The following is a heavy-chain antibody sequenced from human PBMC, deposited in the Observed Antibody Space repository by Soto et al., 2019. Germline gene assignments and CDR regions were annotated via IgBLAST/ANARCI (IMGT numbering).Heavy chain of an antibody. V-gene: IGHV3-23*03. J-gene: IGHJ4*02. CDR3: ATTIIHYYFDS. Sequence: EVQLLESGGGLVQPGGSLRLSCVGSGFNMVNYAMTWVRQAPGKGLEWVSLVYSGGGATEPADSVEGRVTISRDNSKNTMYLQISSLRDEDTAIYYCATTIIHYYFDSWGQGTLVTVSS. CDR2: VYSGGGAT. CDR1: GFNMVNYA.